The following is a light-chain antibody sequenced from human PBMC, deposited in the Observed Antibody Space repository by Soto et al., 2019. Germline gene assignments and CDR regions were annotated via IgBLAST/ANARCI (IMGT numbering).Light chain of an antibody. CDR2: DTS. CDR3: QQRHNWTIT. Sequence: EIVLTQCPGTRSGSPGERATLSCRASETIRGLLAWYQQRPGQPPRLLISDTSNRATGIPARFSGSAAGTDCTITISGLEQADRRVYDGQQRHNWTITFGQGTRLEIK. CDR1: ETIRGL. V-gene: IGKV3-11*01. J-gene: IGKJ5*01.